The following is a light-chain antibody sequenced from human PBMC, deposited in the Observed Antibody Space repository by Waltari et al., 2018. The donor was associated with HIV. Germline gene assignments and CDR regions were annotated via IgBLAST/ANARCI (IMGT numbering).Light chain of an antibody. CDR3: QVWDSTSDWV. V-gene: IGLV3-21*02. J-gene: IGLJ3*02. CDR1: NLGTKS. Sequence: SYVLTQPPSVSVAPGQTASITCGGANLGTKSVHWYQQKSGQAPVLVVSDNTDRPSGIPERFSGSNSGNTATLTLNRVEAGDEADYYCQVWDSTSDWVFGGGSKLTVL. CDR2: DNT.